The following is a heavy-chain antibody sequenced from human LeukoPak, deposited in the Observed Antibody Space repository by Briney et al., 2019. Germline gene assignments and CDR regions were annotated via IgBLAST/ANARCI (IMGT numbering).Heavy chain of an antibody. D-gene: IGHD4-23*01. V-gene: IGHV4-59*01. CDR1: GGSISSYY. CDR3: ARPANSPYYAMDV. J-gene: IGHJ6*02. Sequence: SETLSLTCTVSGGSISSYYWSWFRQPPGKGLEWIGYIYYSGSTNYNPSLKSRVTISIDTCKNQFSLRLSSVTAADTAVYYCARPANSPYYAMDVWGQGTTVTVSS. CDR2: IYYSGST.